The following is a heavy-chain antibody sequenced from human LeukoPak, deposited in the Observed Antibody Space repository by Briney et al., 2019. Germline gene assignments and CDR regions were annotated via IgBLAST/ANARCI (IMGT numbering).Heavy chain of an antibody. D-gene: IGHD3-3*01. CDR3: ARAPKPYYDFWSGYSGFDP. CDR2: ISSSSSYI. Sequence: GGSLRLSCAASGFTFSSYSMNWVRQAPGKGLEWVSSISSSSSYIYYADSVKGRFTTSRANAKNSLYLQMNSLRAEDTAVYYCARAPKPYYDFWSGYSGFDPWGQGTLVTVSS. CDR1: GFTFSSYS. V-gene: IGHV3-21*01. J-gene: IGHJ5*02.